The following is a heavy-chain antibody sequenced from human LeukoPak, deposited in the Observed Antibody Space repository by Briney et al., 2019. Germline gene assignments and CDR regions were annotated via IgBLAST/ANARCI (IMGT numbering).Heavy chain of an antibody. J-gene: IGHJ4*02. Sequence: EASVKVSCKASGYTFTSYYMHWVRQAPGQGLEWMGIINPSGGSTSYAQKFQGRVTMTRDTSTSTVYMELSSLRSEDTAVYYCARDYDPYYYDSSGSSYFDHWGQGTLVTVSS. D-gene: IGHD3-22*01. CDR2: INPSGGST. CDR3: ARDYDPYYYDSSGSSYFDH. V-gene: IGHV1-46*01. CDR1: GYTFTSYY.